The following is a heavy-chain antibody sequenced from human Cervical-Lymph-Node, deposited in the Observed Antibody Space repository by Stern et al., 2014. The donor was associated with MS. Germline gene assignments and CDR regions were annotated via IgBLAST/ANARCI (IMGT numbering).Heavy chain of an antibody. CDR3: ARDLVWFGELDWGAMDV. D-gene: IGHD3-10*01. Sequence: QVQLVVSGGGVVQPGRALRLSCAATGFNFSSYAMQWVRQAPGKGLEWLAVIFYDGCKAYYTESVKGRFTVSRDNSKNTLFMQVSSRRPEDTAEYYCARDLVWFGELDWGAMDVWGHGTTVTVSS. CDR1: GFNFSSYA. V-gene: IGHV3-30-3*01. J-gene: IGHJ6*02. CDR2: IFYDGCKA.